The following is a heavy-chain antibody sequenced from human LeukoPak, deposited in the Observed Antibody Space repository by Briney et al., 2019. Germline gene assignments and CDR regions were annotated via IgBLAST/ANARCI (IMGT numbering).Heavy chain of an antibody. CDR2: IRSKANSYAT. D-gene: IGHD3-10*02. V-gene: IGHV3-73*01. J-gene: IGHJ4*02. CDR1: GFTFSGSA. CDR3: TRLFGVDY. Sequence: PGGSLKLSGAASGFTFSGSAMHWFRQASGKGREWVGRIRSKANSYATAYAASVKGRFTISRDDSKNTAYLQMNSLKTEDTAVYYCTRLFGVDYWGQGTLVTVSS.